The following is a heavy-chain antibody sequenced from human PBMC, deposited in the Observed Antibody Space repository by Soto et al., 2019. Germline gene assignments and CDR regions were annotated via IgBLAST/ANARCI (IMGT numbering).Heavy chain of an antibody. D-gene: IGHD2-2*01. CDR1: GFTFSSYW. CDR2: IKQDGSEK. Sequence: GGSLRLSCAASGFTFSSYWMSWVRQAPGKGLEWVANIKQDGSEKYYVDSVKGRFTISRDNAKNSLYLQMNSLRAEDTTVYYCARDHAMALQCAFDIWGQGTMVTVSS. V-gene: IGHV3-7*01. CDR3: ARDHAMALQCAFDI. J-gene: IGHJ3*02.